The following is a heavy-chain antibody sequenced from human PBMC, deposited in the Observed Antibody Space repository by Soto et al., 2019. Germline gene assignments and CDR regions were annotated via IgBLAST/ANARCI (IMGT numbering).Heavy chain of an antibody. CDR2: IHYRGST. V-gene: IGHV4-39*01. J-gene: IGHJ4*02. Sequence: SETLSLTCAVSGASITSSSYFWGWIRQPPGRGLEWIGNIHYRGSTYYNASLKSRVTISVDTSKNQFTLRLSSVTAADSAVYSCARGIGYYFDSWGQGTLVTVSS. CDR3: ARGIGYYFDS. D-gene: IGHD5-12*01. CDR1: GASITSSSYF.